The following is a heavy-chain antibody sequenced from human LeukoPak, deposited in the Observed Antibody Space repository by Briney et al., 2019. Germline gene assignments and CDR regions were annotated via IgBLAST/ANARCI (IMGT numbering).Heavy chain of an antibody. V-gene: IGHV1-8*01. CDR2: MRPKKSDT. J-gene: IGHJ4*02. CDR1: GYSFTTYD. CDR3: AGGPPEDTSSGY. D-gene: IGHD3-22*01. Sequence: GASVKCACEASGYSFTTYDINWVRQAPGQGLEWMGWMRPKKSDTGYARKFQDRVTLTWNISTDTAYMELNSLTAEDTAVYFCAGGPPEDTSSGYWGQAPLLSVSS.